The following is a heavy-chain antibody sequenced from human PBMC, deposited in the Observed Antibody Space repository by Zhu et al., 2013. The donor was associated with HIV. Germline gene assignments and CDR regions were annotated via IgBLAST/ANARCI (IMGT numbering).Heavy chain of an antibody. CDR3: ARAQPIQLWRRAYFDY. J-gene: IGHJ4*02. V-gene: IGHV1-2*04. D-gene: IGHD5-18*01. CDR2: INPNSGGT. Sequence: QVQLVQSGAEVKKPGASVKVSCKASGYTFTGYYMHWVRQAPGQGLEWMGWINPNSGGTNYAQKFQGWVTMTRDTSISTAYMELSRLRSDDTAVYYCARAQPIQLWRRAYFDYWGQGTLVTVSS. CDR1: GYTFTGYY.